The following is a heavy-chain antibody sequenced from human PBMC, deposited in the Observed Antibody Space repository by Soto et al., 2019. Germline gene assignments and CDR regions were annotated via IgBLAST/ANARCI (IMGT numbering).Heavy chain of an antibody. CDR3: ARDPSYYGMDV. J-gene: IGHJ6*02. CDR2: MNPNSGNT. CDR1: GYTFTSYD. Sequence: ASVKVSCKASGYTFTSYDINWVRQATGQGLEWMGWMNPNSGNTGYAQKFQGRVTMTRNTSISAAYTELSSLRAEDTAVYYCARDPSYYGMDVWGQGTTVTVSS. V-gene: IGHV1-8*01.